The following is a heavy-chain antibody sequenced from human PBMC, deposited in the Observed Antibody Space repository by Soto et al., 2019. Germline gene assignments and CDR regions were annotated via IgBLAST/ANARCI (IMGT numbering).Heavy chain of an antibody. Sequence: QVQLQESGPGLVMPSQTLSLTCTVSGDFVSSGGYYWNWIRQHPGRGLEWLGYIYDSETTYYNPSLASRLSISVDASKNQFSLKVTSVTPADPAVYYCARENFGVIIHDAFDLWGQGTMVTVSS. J-gene: IGHJ3*01. D-gene: IGHD2-8*01. CDR3: ARENFGVIIHDAFDL. V-gene: IGHV4-31*03. CDR2: IYDSETT. CDR1: GDFVSSGGYY.